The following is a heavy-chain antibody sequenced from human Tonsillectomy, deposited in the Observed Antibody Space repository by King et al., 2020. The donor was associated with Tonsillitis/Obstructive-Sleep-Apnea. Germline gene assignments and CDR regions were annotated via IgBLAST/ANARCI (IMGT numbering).Heavy chain of an antibody. CDR3: AKGPVVPAATYYFDH. V-gene: IGHV3-23*04. Sequence: VQLVESGGGLVQPGGSLRLSCAASGFTFSRYAMSWVRQAPGKGLEWVSAISVSGGNTYYADSVKGRFTISRDNSKNTLYLQMNSLRAEDTAVYYCAKGPVVPAATYYFDHWGQGTLVTVSS. CDR1: GFTFSRYA. J-gene: IGHJ4*02. CDR2: ISVSGGNT. D-gene: IGHD2-2*01.